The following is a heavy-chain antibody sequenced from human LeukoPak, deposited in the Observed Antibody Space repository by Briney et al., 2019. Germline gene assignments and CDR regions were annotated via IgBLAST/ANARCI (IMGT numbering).Heavy chain of an antibody. CDR3: ARDLHGSPDW. D-gene: IGHD2-2*03. V-gene: IGHV3-74*01. CDR2: INTDGRTT. CDR1: GFTFTTFW. J-gene: IGHJ4*02. Sequence: GGSLRLSCAASGFTFTTFWMNWVRQAPGEGLVWVSLINTDGRTTTYADSVKGRFTISRDNAKNTLYLQVNSLRAEDTAVYYCARDLHGSPDWWGQGTLVTVSS.